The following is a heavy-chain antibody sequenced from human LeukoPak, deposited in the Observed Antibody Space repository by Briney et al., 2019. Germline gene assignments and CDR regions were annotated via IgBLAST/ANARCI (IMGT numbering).Heavy chain of an antibody. V-gene: IGHV1-46*01. Sequence: ASVKVSFKASGYTFTIYYMHWVRQAPGQGLEWMGIINPSGGSTSYAQKFQGRVTMTGDTSTSTVYMELSSLRSEDTAVYYCARESHYYDSSGYHTNNWFDPWGQGTLVTVSS. J-gene: IGHJ5*02. CDR2: INPSGGST. CDR3: ARESHYYDSSGYHTNNWFDP. D-gene: IGHD3-22*01. CDR1: GYTFTIYY.